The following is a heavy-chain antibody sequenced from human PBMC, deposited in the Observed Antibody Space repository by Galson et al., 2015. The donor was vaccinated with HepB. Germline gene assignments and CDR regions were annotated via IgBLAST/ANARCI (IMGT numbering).Heavy chain of an antibody. CDR1: GYTFTSYG. J-gene: IGHJ4*02. CDR3: AALIAAAGTRDNYFDY. Sequence: SVKVSCKASGYTFTSYGISWVRQAPGQGLEWMGWISAYNGNTNYAQKLQGRVTMTRNTSISTAYMELSSLRSEDTAVYYCAALIAAAGTRDNYFDYWGQGTLVTVSS. D-gene: IGHD6-13*01. V-gene: IGHV1-18*01. CDR2: ISAYNGNT.